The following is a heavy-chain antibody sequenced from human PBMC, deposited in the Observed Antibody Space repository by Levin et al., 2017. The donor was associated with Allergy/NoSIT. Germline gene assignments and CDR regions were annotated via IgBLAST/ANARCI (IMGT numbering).Heavy chain of an antibody. Sequence: GESLKISCAASGLTFSNFAMSWVRQAPGKGLEWVSVSSGVDGSTYYADSVKGRFTISRDTSKNTLYMQMSSLRAEDTALYYCAVGGTTTVAMILFDFWGQGTLLTVSS. J-gene: IGHJ4*02. CDR2: SSGVDGST. CDR3: AVGGTTTVAMILFDF. D-gene: IGHD1-1*01. CDR1: GLTFSNFA. V-gene: IGHV3-23*01.